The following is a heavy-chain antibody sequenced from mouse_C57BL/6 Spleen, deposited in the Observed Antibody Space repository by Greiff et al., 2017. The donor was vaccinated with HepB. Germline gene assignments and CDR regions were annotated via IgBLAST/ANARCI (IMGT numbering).Heavy chain of an antibody. CDR2: IDPSDSYT. J-gene: IGHJ1*03. D-gene: IGHD4-1*01. CDR3: SATTGTGPYWYFDV. CDR1: GYTFTSYW. V-gene: IGHV1-59*01. Sequence: QVQLQQPGAELVRPGTSVKLSCKASGYTFTSYWMHWVKQRPGQGLEWIGVIDPSDSYTNYNQKFKGKATLTVDTSSSTAYMQLSSLTSEDSAVYYCSATTGTGPYWYFDVWGTGTTVTVSS.